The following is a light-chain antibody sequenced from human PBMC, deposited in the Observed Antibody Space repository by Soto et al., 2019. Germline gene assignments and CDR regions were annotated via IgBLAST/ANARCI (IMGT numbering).Light chain of an antibody. V-gene: IGLV1-40*01. CDR2: GNR. CDR1: SSNIGAGYD. CDR3: ATWDDSVYV. J-gene: IGLJ1*01. Sequence: QSVLTQPPSVSGAPGQRVTISCTGSSSNIGAGYDVHWYQQLPGTAPKLLIYGNRNRPSGVPDRFSGSRSGTSASLAISGLQSEDEADYYCATWDDSVYVFGSGTKLTVL.